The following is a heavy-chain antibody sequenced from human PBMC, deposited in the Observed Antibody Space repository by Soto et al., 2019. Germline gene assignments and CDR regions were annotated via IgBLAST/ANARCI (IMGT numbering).Heavy chain of an antibody. CDR3: ARGREWSPGYYFDY. CDR1: GGSISSGGYY. V-gene: IGHV4-31*03. Sequence: SETLSLTCSVSGGSISSGGYYWSWFRQHPRKGLEWIGYIYDSGSTYYDSSLKSRVIISVDTPKNQFSLKMSSVTAADTAVYYCARGREWSPGYYFDYWGQGTLVTVSS. J-gene: IGHJ4*02. D-gene: IGHD3-3*01. CDR2: IYDSGST.